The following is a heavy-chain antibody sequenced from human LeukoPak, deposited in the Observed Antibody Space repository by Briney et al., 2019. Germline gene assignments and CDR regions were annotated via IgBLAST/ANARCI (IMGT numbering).Heavy chain of an antibody. CDR1: GFTFDDYA. J-gene: IGHJ5*02. Sequence: PGGSLRLSCAASGFTFDDYAMHWVRQAPGKGLEWVSGISWNSGSIGYADSVKGRFTISRDNAKNSLYLQMNSLRVDDTAIYYCARVGLDNTGWSISWFDPWGQGTLVTVSS. CDR3: ARVGLDNTGWSISWFDP. V-gene: IGHV3-9*01. CDR2: ISWNSGSI. D-gene: IGHD6-19*01.